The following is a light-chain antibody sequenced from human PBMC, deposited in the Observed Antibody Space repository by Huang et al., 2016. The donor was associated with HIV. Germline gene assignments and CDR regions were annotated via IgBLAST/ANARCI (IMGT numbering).Light chain of an antibody. CDR1: QSVATN. CDR2: GAS. J-gene: IGKJ2*01. Sequence: EIIMTQSPATLSLSPGEGASLSCRANQSVATNLAWYIHRPGQSPRILIFGASTRASGLPGRFSGSGSGTQFTLTVSGLQSEDFAVYYCQQYHNWPYTFGQGTKLEI. V-gene: IGKV3-15*01. CDR3: QQYHNWPYT.